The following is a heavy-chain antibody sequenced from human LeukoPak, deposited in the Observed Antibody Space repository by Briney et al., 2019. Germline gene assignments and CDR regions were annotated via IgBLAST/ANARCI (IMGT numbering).Heavy chain of an antibody. J-gene: IGHJ4*02. CDR3: ARGDRFLVARLNY. CDR1: GGTFSSYA. D-gene: IGHD6-6*01. CDR2: IIPIFGTA. Sequence: ASVKVSCKASGGTFSSYAISWVRQAPGQGLEWMGGIIPIFGTANYAQKFQGRVTITADKSTSTAYMELSRLRSDDTAVYYCARGDRFLVARLNYWGQGTLVTVSS. V-gene: IGHV1-69*06.